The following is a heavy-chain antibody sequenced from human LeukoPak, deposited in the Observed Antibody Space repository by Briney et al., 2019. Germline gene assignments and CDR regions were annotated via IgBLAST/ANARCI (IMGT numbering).Heavy chain of an antibody. CDR1: GFTFSSYA. J-gene: IGHJ4*02. D-gene: IGHD6-19*01. V-gene: IGHV3-23*01. CDR3: ASGWYIDY. CDR2: INTSGGRT. Sequence: PGGSLRLSCAASGFTFSSYAMSWVRQAPGKGLEWVSGINTSGGRTYYADSVKGRFTISRDNSKNTLYLQMNSLRAEDTAVYHCASGWYIDYWGQGTLVTVSS.